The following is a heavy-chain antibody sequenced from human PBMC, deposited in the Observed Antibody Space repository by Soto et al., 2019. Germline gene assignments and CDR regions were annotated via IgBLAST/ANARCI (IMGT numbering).Heavy chain of an antibody. CDR2: ISSNGGST. V-gene: IGHV3-64*01. CDR3: ARGYRDCSGGSCYFDY. Sequence: EVQLVESGGGLVQPGGSLRLSCAASGFTFSSYAMHWVRQAPGKGLEYVSAISSNGGSTYYANSVKGRFNISRDNSKNTLYLQMGSLRAEDMAVYYCARGYRDCSGGSCYFDYWGQGTLVTVSS. CDR1: GFTFSSYA. D-gene: IGHD2-15*01. J-gene: IGHJ4*02.